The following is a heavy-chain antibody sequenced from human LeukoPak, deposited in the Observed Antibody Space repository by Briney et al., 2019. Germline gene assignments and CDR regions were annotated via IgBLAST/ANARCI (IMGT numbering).Heavy chain of an antibody. J-gene: IGHJ4*02. CDR1: GGSISSNY. V-gene: IGHV4-59*08. D-gene: IGHD6-19*01. CDR3: AKLVSSGWYYDY. Sequence: SGTLSLTCTVSGGSISSNYWSWIRQPPGQGLESIGYIYYSGSTNYNPSLKSRVTMSVDTSKNQFSLKVSSVTAADTAVYYCAKLVSSGWYYDYWGQGTLVTVSS. CDR2: IYYSGST.